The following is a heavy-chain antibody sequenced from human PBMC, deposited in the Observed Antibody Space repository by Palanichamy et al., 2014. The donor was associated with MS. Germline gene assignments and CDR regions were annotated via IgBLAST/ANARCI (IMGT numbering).Heavy chain of an antibody. CDR2: IYHSGST. J-gene: IGHJ4*02. V-gene: IGHV4-38-2*01. CDR1: DYSISSGYF. D-gene: IGHD5-24*01. CDR3: ARLGDGYNPTDY. Sequence: QVQLQESGPGLVKPSETLSLTCAVSDYSISSGYFWGWIRQPPGKGLEWIASIYHSGSTHYNPSLKSRVTISVDTSKNQFSLKLTSVTAADTAVYYCARLGDGYNPTDYWGQGTLVTVSS.